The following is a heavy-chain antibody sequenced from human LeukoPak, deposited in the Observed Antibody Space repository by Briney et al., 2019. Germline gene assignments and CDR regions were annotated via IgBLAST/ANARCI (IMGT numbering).Heavy chain of an antibody. Sequence: ASVKVSCKVSGYTLTELSIHWVRQAPGKGLEWMGGFDPEDGEAIYAQKFQGRVTMTEDTSTDTAYMELSSLRSEDTAVYYCATALVVPAACFDYWGQGTLVTVSS. CDR1: GYTLTELS. V-gene: IGHV1-24*01. CDR3: ATALVVPAACFDY. D-gene: IGHD2-2*01. CDR2: FDPEDGEA. J-gene: IGHJ4*02.